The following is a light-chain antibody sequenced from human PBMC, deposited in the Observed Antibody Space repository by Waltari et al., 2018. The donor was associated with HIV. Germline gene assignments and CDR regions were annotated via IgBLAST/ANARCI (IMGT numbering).Light chain of an antibody. CDR1: NIGSKS. CDR2: YNS. CDR3: QVWDRLSDQPV. Sequence: SHVLSQPPSVSVAPGQTATITCGGDNIGSKSVHWYQQRPGQAPLLVIFYNSDRPSGIPARFSGSYSVGTATLTITRVEAGDEADYYCQVWDRLSDQPVFSSGTTVTVL. V-gene: IGLV3-21*02. J-gene: IGLJ1*01.